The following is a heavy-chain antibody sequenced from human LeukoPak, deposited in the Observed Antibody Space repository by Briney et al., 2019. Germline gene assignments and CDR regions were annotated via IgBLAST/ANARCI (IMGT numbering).Heavy chain of an antibody. V-gene: IGHV1-18*01. Sequence: ASVKVSCKASGYTFTSYGISWVRQAPGQGLEWMGWISAYNGNTNYAQKLQGRVTMTTDTSTSTAYMELRSLRSDDTAVYYCARDRKQWLRGPFDPWGQGTLVTVSS. CDR2: ISAYNGNT. CDR3: ARDRKQWLRGPFDP. J-gene: IGHJ5*02. CDR1: GYTFTSYG. D-gene: IGHD6-19*01.